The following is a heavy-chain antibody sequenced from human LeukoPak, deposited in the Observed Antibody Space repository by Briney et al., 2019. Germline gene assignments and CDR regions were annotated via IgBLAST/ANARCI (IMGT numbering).Heavy chain of an antibody. Sequence: GGSLRLSCAASGFTFSSYAMSWVRQAPGKGLEWVSAISGSGGSTYYADSVKGRFTISRDNSKNTLYLQMNSLRAEDTAVYYCAKWGAAYDFWSGYLPNWFDPWGQGTLVTVSS. V-gene: IGHV3-23*01. CDR1: GFTFSSYA. D-gene: IGHD3-3*01. J-gene: IGHJ5*02. CDR2: ISGSGGST. CDR3: AKWGAAYDFWSGYLPNWFDP.